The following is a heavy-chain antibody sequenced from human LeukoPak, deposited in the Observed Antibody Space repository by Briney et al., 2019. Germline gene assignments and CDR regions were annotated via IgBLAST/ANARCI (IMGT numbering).Heavy chain of an antibody. CDR2: IKPDGSEK. J-gene: IGHJ4*02. V-gene: IGHV3-7*01. CDR1: GFRFSSYA. CDR3: ARGLGDDY. Sequence: HPGGSLRLSCAASGFRFSSYAMSWVRQAPGKGLEWVANIKPDGSEKYYVDSVKGRFTISRDNAKNSLYLQMNSLRAEDTAVYYCARGLGDDYWGQGTLVTVTS. D-gene: IGHD3-16*01.